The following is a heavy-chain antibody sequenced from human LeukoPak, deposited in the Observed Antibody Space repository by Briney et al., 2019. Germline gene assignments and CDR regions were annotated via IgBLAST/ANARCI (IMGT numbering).Heavy chain of an antibody. J-gene: IGHJ6*02. D-gene: IGHD6-19*01. CDR3: ARGGYSSGWSYFYYYGMDV. CDR1: GGTFSSYA. CDR2: IISIFGTA. V-gene: IGHV1-69*01. Sequence: ASVKVSCKASGGTFSSYAISWVRQAPGQGLEWMGGIISIFGTANYAQKFQGRVTITADVSTSTAYMELSSLRSEDTAVYYCARGGYSSGWSYFYYYGMDVWGQGTTVTVSS.